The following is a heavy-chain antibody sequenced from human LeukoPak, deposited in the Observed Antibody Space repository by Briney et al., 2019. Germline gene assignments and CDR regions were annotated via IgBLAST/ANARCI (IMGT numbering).Heavy chain of an antibody. CDR3: ARGYSSSSKGVDC. CDR2: ISYDGSNK. CDR1: GFTFSSYA. D-gene: IGHD6-6*01. V-gene: IGHV3-30-3*01. Sequence: QPGRSLRLSCAASGFTFSSYAVHWVRQAPGKGLEWVAVISYDGSNKYYADSVKGRFTISRDNSKNTLYLQMNSLRAEDTAVYYCARGYSSSSKGVDCWGQGTLVTVSS. J-gene: IGHJ4*02.